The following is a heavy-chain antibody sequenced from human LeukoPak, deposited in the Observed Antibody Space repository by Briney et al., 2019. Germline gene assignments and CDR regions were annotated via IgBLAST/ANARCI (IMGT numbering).Heavy chain of an antibody. CDR3: GRLFYDFWSGHYYYYMDV. D-gene: IGHD3-3*01. CDR1: GGSIRSTSYY. CDR2: IYYSGST. V-gene: IGHV4-39*01. Sequence: PSETRSLTCTVSGGSIRSTSYYWGWIRQPPGKGLEWIGSIYYSGSTYYNPSLKSRVTISVDTSKNQFSLKLSSVTAADTAVYYCGRLFYDFWSGHYYYYMDVWGKGTTVTASS. J-gene: IGHJ6*03.